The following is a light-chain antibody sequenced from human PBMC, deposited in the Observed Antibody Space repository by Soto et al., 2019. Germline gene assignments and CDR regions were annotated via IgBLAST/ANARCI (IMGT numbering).Light chain of an antibody. CDR1: QSTSDW. CDR3: QHYNSYV. Sequence: DIQKTQSPSTLSASVGDRVTLTCRTSQSTSDWLAWYQQKPGKAPKLLIFDASSLERGVPSRFSGSGSGTEFTLTISSLQPDDFATYYCQHYNSYVFGPGTKVDMK. J-gene: IGKJ3*01. V-gene: IGKV1-5*01. CDR2: DAS.